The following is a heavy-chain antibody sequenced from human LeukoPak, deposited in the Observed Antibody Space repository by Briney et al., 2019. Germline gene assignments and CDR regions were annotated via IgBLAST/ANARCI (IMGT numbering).Heavy chain of an antibody. CDR1: GGSISIYY. D-gene: IGHD3-3*01. J-gene: IGHJ5*02. CDR3: ARAMNASGVVITNWFDP. V-gene: IGHV4-4*07. Sequence: SETLSLTCTLSGGSISIYYWSWIRQPAGKGLEWIGRIYTSGSTNYNPSLKSRVTMSVDTSKNQFSLKLSSVTAADTAVYYCARAMNASGVVITNWFDPWGQGTLVTVSS. CDR2: IYTSGST.